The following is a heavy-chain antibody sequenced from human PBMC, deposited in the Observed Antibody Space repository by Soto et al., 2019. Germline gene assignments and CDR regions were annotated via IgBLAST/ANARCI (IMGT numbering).Heavy chain of an antibody. CDR2: IYTSGST. V-gene: IGHV4-4*07. Sequence: SETLSLTCTVSGGSISSYYWSWIRQPAGKGLEWIGRIYTSGSTNYNPSLKSRVTMSVDTSKNQFSLKLSSVTAADTAVYYCARASYYYGSGSFDYWGQGTLVTVSS. CDR1: GGSISSYY. CDR3: ARASYYYGSGSFDY. J-gene: IGHJ4*02. D-gene: IGHD3-10*01.